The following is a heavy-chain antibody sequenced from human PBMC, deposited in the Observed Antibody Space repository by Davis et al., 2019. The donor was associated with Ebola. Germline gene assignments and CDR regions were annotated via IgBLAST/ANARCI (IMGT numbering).Heavy chain of an antibody. CDR2: INPNGGDA. V-gene: IGHV1-46*01. CDR3: ARDKVAGLLWYFDL. J-gene: IGHJ2*01. Sequence: ASVKVSCKASGYTFTSYYMHWVRQAPGQGLEWMGIINPNGGDASYAQTFQGRVTMTRDTSTSTVYMELSSLRSEDTAVYYCARDKVAGLLWYFDLWGRGTLVTVSS. CDR1: GYTFTSYY. D-gene: IGHD5-12*01.